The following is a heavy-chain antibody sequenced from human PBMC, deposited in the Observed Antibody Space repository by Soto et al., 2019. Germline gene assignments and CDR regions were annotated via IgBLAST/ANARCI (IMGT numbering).Heavy chain of an antibody. CDR1: GYSFTSLD. CDR3: ATAEVDY. J-gene: IGHJ4*02. V-gene: IGHV1-8*01. Sequence: ASVKVSCKASGYSFTSLDINWVRQTAGQGREWMGWMQPSTGRTGYAQKFQGRFTASRDNAKSTLYLQMNSLRAEDTAVYYCATAEVDYWGPGTLVTVS. CDR2: MQPSTGRT.